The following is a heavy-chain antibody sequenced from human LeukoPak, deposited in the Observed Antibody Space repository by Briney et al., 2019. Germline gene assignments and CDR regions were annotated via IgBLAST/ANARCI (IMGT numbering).Heavy chain of an antibody. CDR3: ATGYDSGSYYRY. D-gene: IGHD3-10*01. V-gene: IGHV4-34*01. CDR2: INRGGDT. J-gene: IGHJ4*02. CDR1: GFTFSSYG. Sequence: GSLRLSCAASGFTFSSYGMHWVGQAPGKSLEWIGEINRGGDTIYNPSLKSRVTISLDTSKNQFFLKLSSVTAADTAVYYCATGYDSGSYYRYWGQGTLVTVSS.